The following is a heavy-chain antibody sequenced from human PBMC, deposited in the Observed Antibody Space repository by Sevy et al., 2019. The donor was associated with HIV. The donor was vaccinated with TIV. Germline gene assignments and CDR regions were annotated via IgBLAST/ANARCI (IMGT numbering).Heavy chain of an antibody. CDR1: GFTFSTYA. V-gene: IGHV3-23*01. J-gene: IGHJ4*02. Sequence: GGSLRLSCAASGFTFSTYAMTWVRQAPGKGLEWVSVISLSGGDTYYANSVKGRFTISRDNSKNALYLQMNSLTAEETAVYYCAKDRVSGTHSTGDFDYWGQGTLVTVSS. CDR3: AKDRVSGTHSTGDFDY. CDR2: ISLSGGDT. D-gene: IGHD3-16*01.